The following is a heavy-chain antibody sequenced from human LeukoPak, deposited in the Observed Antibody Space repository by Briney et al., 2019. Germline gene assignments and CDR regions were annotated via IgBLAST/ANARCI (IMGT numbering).Heavy chain of an antibody. J-gene: IGHJ4*02. CDR1: GFTFSSYS. V-gene: IGHV3-21*01. D-gene: IGHD6-13*01. CDR2: ISSSSYI. Sequence: GGSLRLSCATSGFTFSSYSMNWVRQAPGKGLEWVSSISSSSYIYYADSVKGRFTISRDNAKNSLYLQMNSLRAEDTAVYYCARDRDSSSWYGDYWGQGTLVTVSS. CDR3: ARDRDSSSWYGDY.